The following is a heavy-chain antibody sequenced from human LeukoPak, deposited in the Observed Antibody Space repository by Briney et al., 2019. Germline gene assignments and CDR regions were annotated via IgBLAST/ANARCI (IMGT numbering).Heavy chain of an antibody. V-gene: IGHV3-30*02. J-gene: IGHJ4*02. Sequence: GGSLRLSCAASGFTFSNYGMHWVRQAPGKGLEWVAFIRSDGINKYHADSVKGRFTISRDNSKNTLSLQMNSLRAEDTAVYYCAKDHLISVGSFDYWGQGTLVTVSS. D-gene: IGHD6-19*01. CDR3: AKDHLISVGSFDY. CDR1: GFTFSNYG. CDR2: IRSDGINK.